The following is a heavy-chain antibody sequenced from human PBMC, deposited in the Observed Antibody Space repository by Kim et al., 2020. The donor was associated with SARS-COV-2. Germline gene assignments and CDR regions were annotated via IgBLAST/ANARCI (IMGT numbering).Heavy chain of an antibody. Sequence: GGSLRLSCAASGFSVSDSYMNWVRQAPGKGLEWVSIIYSGGSTYYADSVKGRFTISRDNSKNTLYLQMNSLRAEDTAVYYCARDKGSSGYFNSFDIWGQG. V-gene: IGHV3-53*01. J-gene: IGHJ3*02. CDR2: IYSGGST. CDR3: ARDKGSSGYFNSFDI. D-gene: IGHD3-22*01. CDR1: GFSVSDSY.